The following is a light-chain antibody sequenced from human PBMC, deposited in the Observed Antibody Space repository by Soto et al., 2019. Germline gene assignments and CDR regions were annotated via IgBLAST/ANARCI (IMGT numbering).Light chain of an antibody. Sequence: EIVLTQSPGTLSLSPGERATLSCRASQSVSSSYLAWYQQKPGQAPRLLIYGASSRATGIPDRFSGSGSGTDFNLTISRLEPEDFAVYDCQQYGSSPPITFGQGTRLEIK. V-gene: IGKV3-20*01. CDR3: QQYGSSPPIT. CDR2: GAS. J-gene: IGKJ5*01. CDR1: QSVSSSY.